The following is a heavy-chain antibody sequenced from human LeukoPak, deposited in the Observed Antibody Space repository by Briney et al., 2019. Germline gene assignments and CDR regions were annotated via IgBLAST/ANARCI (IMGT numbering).Heavy chain of an antibody. J-gene: IGHJ4*02. CDR2: IGTTNSYI. D-gene: IGHD4-11*01. Sequence: GGSLRLSCATSGFSFSSSNMNWVRQAPGKGLEWVSSIGTTNSYIYYADSVKGRFTISSDNAKSSLYLQMSNLRAEDTAVYYCVRGFPYDYSVTLGYWGQGTLVTVSS. CDR3: VRGFPYDYSVTLGY. V-gene: IGHV3-21*01. CDR1: GFSFSSSN.